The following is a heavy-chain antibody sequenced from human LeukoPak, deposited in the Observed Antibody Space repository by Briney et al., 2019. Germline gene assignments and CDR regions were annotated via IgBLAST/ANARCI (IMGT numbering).Heavy chain of an antibody. D-gene: IGHD1-26*01. Sequence: GGSLRLSCAASGFTFSSYSMSWVRQAPGKGLEWVSSISSGSTYIYYADSMKGRFTIPRDNAKNSLYLQMNTLRAEDTAVYYCARDRIYSGIYHDTFDIWGHGTMVTVSS. V-gene: IGHV3-21*01. CDR2: ISSGSTYI. CDR3: ARDRIYSGIYHDTFDI. CDR1: GFTFSSYS. J-gene: IGHJ3*02.